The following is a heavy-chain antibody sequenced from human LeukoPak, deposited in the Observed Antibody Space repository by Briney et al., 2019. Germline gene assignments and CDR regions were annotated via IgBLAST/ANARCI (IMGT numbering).Heavy chain of an antibody. CDR2: IYPGDSDT. CDR3: ARLSGAYYYHYYMDV. CDR1: GYSFANYW. J-gene: IGHJ6*03. D-gene: IGHD3-10*01. V-gene: IGHV5-51*01. Sequence: GESLKISCQGSGYSFANYWIGWVRQMPGKGLEWMGIIYPGDSDTRYSPSIQGQVTISADKSISTAYLQWSSLKASDTAMYYCARLSGAYYYHYYMDVRGKGTTVTVS.